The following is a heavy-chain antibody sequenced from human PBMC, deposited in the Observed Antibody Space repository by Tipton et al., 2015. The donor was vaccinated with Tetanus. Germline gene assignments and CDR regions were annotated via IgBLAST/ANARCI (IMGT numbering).Heavy chain of an antibody. V-gene: IGHV3-23*01. J-gene: IGHJ4*02. Sequence: SLRLSCAVSGLPFSSYWMSWVRQAPGKGLEWVSSISDSGGTTYYAGSVKGRFTLSRDNSKYTLFLHMDPLRAEDTAVYYCAKEVDVSSGWRNFDYWGQGTLVTVSS. CDR2: ISDSGGTT. D-gene: IGHD6-19*01. CDR3: AKEVDVSSGWRNFDY. CDR1: GLPFSSYW.